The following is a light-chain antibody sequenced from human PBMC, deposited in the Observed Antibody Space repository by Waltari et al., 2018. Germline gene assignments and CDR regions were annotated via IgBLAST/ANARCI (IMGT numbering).Light chain of an antibody. CDR2: GAS. J-gene: IGKJ1*01. CDR1: QSVGRT. CDR3: QHYVRLPAT. Sequence: EIVLTQSPGTLSLSPGERATLSCRASQSVGRTLAWYQQKPGQAPRLRMYGASSRATGTPDRFSGSGSGTDFSLTISRLEPEDFAVYYCQHYVRLPATFGQGTKVEIK. V-gene: IGKV3-20*01.